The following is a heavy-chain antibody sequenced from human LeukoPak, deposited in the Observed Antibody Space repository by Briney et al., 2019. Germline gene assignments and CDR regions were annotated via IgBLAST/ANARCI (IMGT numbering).Heavy chain of an antibody. J-gene: IGHJ4*02. D-gene: IGHD6-6*01. CDR1: GFTFSTYW. CDR3: ARDHSSSGFFDY. CDR2: IKEDGSEK. V-gene: IGHV3-7*01. Sequence: GGSLRLSCTASGFTFSTYWMSWVRQAPGKGLEWVANIKEDGSEKYYADSVKGRFTISRDNSKNTLYLQMNSLRAEDTAVYYCARDHSSSGFFDYWGQGTLVTVSS.